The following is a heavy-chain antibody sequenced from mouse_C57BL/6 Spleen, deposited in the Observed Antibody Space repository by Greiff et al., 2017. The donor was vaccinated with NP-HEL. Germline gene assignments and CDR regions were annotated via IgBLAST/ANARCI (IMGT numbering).Heavy chain of an antibody. D-gene: IGHD6-5*01. CDR3: ASPYDYSAMDY. CDR2: ISSGSSTI. CDR1: GFTFSDYG. J-gene: IGHJ4*01. V-gene: IGHV5-17*01. Sequence: EVKLQESGGGLVKPGGSLKLTCAASGFTFSDYGMHWVRQAPEKGLEWVAYISSGSSTIYYADTVKGRFTISRDNAKNTLFLQMTSLRSEDTAMYYCASPYDYSAMDYWGQGTSVTVSS.